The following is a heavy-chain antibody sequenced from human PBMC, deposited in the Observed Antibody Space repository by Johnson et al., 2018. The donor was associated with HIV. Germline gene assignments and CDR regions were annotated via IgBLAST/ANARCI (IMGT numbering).Heavy chain of an antibody. CDR1: RFTFSDAW. Sequence: VQLVESGGGLVKPGGSLRLSCAASRFTFSDAWMSWVRQAPGKGLEWLGRIKSKTDGGTTDYAAPVKGRFTISRDDSKNTLYLQMNSLRAEDTAVYYCARDWGTIQLWSSGAFDIWGQGTMVTVSS. CDR2: IKSKTDGGTT. V-gene: IGHV3-15*01. J-gene: IGHJ3*02. CDR3: ARDWGTIQLWSSGAFDI. D-gene: IGHD5-18*01.